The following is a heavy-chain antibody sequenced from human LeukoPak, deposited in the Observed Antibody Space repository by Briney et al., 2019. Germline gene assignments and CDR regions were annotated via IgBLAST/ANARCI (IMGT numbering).Heavy chain of an antibody. V-gene: IGHV4-59*06. CDR2: IYYSGST. CDR3: ARDGHKKSWGFDI. J-gene: IGHJ3*02. CDR1: GGSISSYY. Sequence: SETLSLTCTVSGGSISSYYWSWIRQHPGKGLEWIGYIYYSGSTYYNPSLKSRVTISVDTSKNQFSLKLSSVTAADTAVYYCARDGHKKSWGFDIWGQGTMVTVSS. D-gene: IGHD5-24*01.